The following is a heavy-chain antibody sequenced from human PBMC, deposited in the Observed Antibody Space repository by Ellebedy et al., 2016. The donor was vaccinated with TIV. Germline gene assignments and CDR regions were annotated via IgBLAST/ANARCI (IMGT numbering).Heavy chain of an antibody. CDR1: GFTFSSYT. J-gene: IGHJ4*02. CDR2: ISSSSNYI. V-gene: IGHV3-21*04. Sequence: GESLKISCAASGFTFSSYTMTWVRQAPGKGLEWVSSISSSSNYIYYADSLKGRFTISRDNAKNSLSLQMNSLRAEDTDVYYCVTWGQSYGRWGQGSLVTISS. D-gene: IGHD3-16*01. CDR3: VTWGQSYGR.